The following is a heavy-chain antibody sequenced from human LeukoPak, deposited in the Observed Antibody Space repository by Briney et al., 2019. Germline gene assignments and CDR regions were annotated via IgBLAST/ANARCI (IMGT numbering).Heavy chain of an antibody. CDR1: GGTFSSYA. J-gene: IGHJ6*03. CDR3: ARCYYGSGSYSYYYYYMDV. D-gene: IGHD3-10*01. Sequence: ASVKLSCKASGGTFSSYAISWVRQAPGQGLEWMGGIIPIFGTANYAQKFQGRVTITADESTSTAYMELSSLRSEDTAVYYCARCYYGSGSYSYYYYYMDVWGKGTTVTTSS. V-gene: IGHV1-69*13. CDR2: IIPIFGTA.